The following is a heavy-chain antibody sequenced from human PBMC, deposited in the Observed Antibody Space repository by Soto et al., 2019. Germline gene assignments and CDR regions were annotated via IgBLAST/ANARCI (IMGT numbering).Heavy chain of an antibody. D-gene: IGHD3-3*01. CDR1: GGSISSSNW. CDR2: IYHSGST. V-gene: IGHV4-4*02. J-gene: IGHJ4*02. Sequence: SETLSLTCAVSGGSISSSNWWSWVRQPPGKGLEWIGEIYHSGSTNYNPSLKSRVTISVDKSKNQFSLKLSSVTAADTAVYYCARGNSTYYDFWSGPSTPAIDYWGQGTLVTVSS. CDR3: ARGNSTYYDFWSGPSTPAIDY.